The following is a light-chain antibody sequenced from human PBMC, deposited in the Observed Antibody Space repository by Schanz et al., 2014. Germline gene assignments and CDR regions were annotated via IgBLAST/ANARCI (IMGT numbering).Light chain of an antibody. Sequence: PGERATLSCRASQSFGSSYLAWYQQKPGQAPRLLVYGASTRATGIPARFSGSGSGTEFTLTISSLQSEDFAVYYCQQYYSTPAYTFGQGTKLEIK. CDR3: QQYYSTPAYT. CDR2: GAS. J-gene: IGKJ2*01. V-gene: IGKV3-15*01. CDR1: QSFGSSY.